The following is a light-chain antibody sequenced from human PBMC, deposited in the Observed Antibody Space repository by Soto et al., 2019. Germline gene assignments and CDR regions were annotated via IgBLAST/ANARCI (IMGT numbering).Light chain of an antibody. J-gene: IGLJ2*01. Sequence: QSVLTQPPSASGSPGQSVTISCTGTSRDVGGYKSVSWYQQHPGKATKLIIYEVTNRPSGVPDRFSGSKSGNTASLTISGLQSEDEADYYCSSYAGSNNFVFGGWTKLTVL. CDR1: SRDVGGYKS. CDR3: SSYAGSNNFV. V-gene: IGLV2-8*01. CDR2: EVT.